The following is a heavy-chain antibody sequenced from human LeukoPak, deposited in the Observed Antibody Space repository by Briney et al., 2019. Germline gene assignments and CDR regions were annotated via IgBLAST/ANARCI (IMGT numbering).Heavy chain of an antibody. CDR1: GFTFSSYA. Sequence: GGSLRLSCTASGFTFSSYAMYWVRQAPGKGLEWVSGIFGSGGSAHYADSVKGRFTISRDNSQNTVYLQMNSLRAEDTAVYYCGKTTTGYSSGRNPAWPVDYWSQGTLVTVSS. CDR3: GKTTTGYSSGRNPAWPVDY. D-gene: IGHD6-19*01. J-gene: IGHJ4*02. CDR2: IFGSGGSA. V-gene: IGHV3-23*01.